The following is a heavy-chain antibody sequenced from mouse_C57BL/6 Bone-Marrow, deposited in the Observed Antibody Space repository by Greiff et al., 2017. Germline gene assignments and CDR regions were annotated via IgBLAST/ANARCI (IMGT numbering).Heavy chain of an antibody. J-gene: IGHJ4*01. V-gene: IGHV14-4*01. CDR3: TTDDYRLDY. D-gene: IGHD2-4*01. CDR1: GFNIKDDY. Sequence: VQLKESGAELVRPGASVKLSCTASGFNIKDDYMHWVKQRPEQGLEGIGWMDPENGDTEYASKFQGKATITADTSSNTAYLQLSILTSEDTAVYYCTTDDYRLDYWGQGTSVTVSS. CDR2: MDPENGDT.